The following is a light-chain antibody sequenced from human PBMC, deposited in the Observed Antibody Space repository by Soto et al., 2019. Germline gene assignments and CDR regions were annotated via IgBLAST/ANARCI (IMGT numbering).Light chain of an antibody. CDR3: AAWDDSLNGPI. CDR1: SSNIGSNT. CDR2: YND. V-gene: IGLV1-44*01. J-gene: IGLJ2*01. Sequence: QLVLTQPPSASGTPGQRVTISCSGSSSNIGSNTVNWYQQLPGTAPKLLIYYNDQRPSGVPDRFSGSKSDTSASLAISGLQSEDEADYYCAAWDDSLNGPIFGGGTKLTVL.